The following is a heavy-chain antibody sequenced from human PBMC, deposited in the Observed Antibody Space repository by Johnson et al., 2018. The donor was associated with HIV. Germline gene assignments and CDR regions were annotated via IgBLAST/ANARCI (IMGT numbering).Heavy chain of an antibody. Sequence: QVQLVESGGGVIQPGRSLRLSCAASAFTFRTYSMHWVRQPPGKGLEWVAAISYVETNKYYADSVTGRFTISRDNSRNTLYLQMNSLRAEDTTVYFCAIMSAPEDADAFDFWGQGTMVTVSS. CDR3: AIMSAPEDADAFDF. J-gene: IGHJ3*01. CDR2: ISYVETNK. V-gene: IGHV3-30-3*01. CDR1: AFTFRTYS. D-gene: IGHD1-14*01.